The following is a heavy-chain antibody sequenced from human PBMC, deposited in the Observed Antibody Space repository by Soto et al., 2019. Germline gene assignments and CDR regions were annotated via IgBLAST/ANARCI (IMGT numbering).Heavy chain of an antibody. D-gene: IGHD3-16*02. CDR2: INPNSGGT. CDR1: GYTFTGYY. V-gene: IGHV1-2*04. CDR3: AREADYIWGSYRYYAFDI. J-gene: IGHJ3*02. Sequence: QVQLVQSGAEVKKPGASVKVSCKASGYTFTGYYMHWVRQAPGQGLEWMGWINPNSGGTNYAQKFQGWVTMTRDTSISTAYMELSRLRSDDTAVYYCAREADYIWGSYRYYAFDIWGQGTMVTVSS.